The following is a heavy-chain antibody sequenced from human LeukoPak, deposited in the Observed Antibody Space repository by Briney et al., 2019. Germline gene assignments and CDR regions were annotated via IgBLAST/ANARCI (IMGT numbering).Heavy chain of an antibody. Sequence: PSETLSLTCTVSGGSISSYYWSWIRQPPGEGLEWIGYIYYSGSTNYNPSLKSRVTISVDTSKNQFPLKLSSVTAADTAVYYCARGRNYYDSSGYYYVTHFDYWGQGTLVTVSS. D-gene: IGHD3-22*01. V-gene: IGHV4-59*01. J-gene: IGHJ4*02. CDR1: GGSISSYY. CDR3: ARGRNYYDSSGYYYVTHFDY. CDR2: IYYSGST.